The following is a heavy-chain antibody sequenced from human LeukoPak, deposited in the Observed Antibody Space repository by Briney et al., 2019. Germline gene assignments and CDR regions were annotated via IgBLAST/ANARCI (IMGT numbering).Heavy chain of an antibody. CDR1: GGSFSGYY. J-gene: IGHJ4*02. V-gene: IGHV4-34*01. CDR2: INHSGST. D-gene: IGHD6-19*01. Sequence: SETLSLTCAVYGGSFSGYYWSWIRQPPGKGLEWIGEINHSGSTNYNPSLKSRVTISVDTSKNQFSLKLSSVTAADTAVYYCARGRPHEQNSGWYVPPTVYWGQGTLVTVSS. CDR3: ARGRPHEQNSGWYVPPTVY.